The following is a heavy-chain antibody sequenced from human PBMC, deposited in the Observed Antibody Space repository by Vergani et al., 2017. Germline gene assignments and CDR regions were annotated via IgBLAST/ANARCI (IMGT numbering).Heavy chain of an antibody. Sequence: QVQLVESGGGVVQPGRSLRLSCAASGFTFSSYAMHWVRQAPGKGLEWVAVISYDGSNKYYADSVKGRFTISRDNSKNTLYLQMNSLRAEDTAVYYCARDSYWRSSGGLWDYWGQGTLVTVSS. V-gene: IGHV3-30-3*01. CDR2: ISYDGSNK. J-gene: IGHJ4*02. CDR1: GFTFSSYA. CDR3: ARDSYWRSSGGLWDY. D-gene: IGHD6-6*01.